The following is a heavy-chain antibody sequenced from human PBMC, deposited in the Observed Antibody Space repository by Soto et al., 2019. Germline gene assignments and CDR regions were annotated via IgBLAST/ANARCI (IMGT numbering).Heavy chain of an antibody. Sequence: QVNLVQSGAEVKKPGASVKVSCKASGYNFNGYYIHWVRQAPGQGLEWMGWMNPNTGGANYAQKFQGKVIRTTDPSISTAYLELRSLTSDDTAVYYCAKVISTIGSKQWLAQTKHQALDYWGQGTLVTVSS. CDR3: AKVISTIGSKQWLAQTKHQALDY. D-gene: IGHD6-19*01. V-gene: IGHV1-2*02. CDR1: GYNFNGYY. J-gene: IGHJ4*02. CDR2: MNPNTGGA.